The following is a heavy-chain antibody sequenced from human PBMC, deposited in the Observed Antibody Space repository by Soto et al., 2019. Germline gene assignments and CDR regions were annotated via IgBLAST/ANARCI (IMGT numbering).Heavy chain of an antibody. CDR2: MNPNSGNT. Sequence: ASVKVSCKASGYTFSSYDINWVRQATGQGLEWMGWMNPNSGNTGYAQNFRGRVTMTRDTSISTAYLELSSLRSEDTAVYYCATAQIVVPAYTPLDYWGQGTLVTVSS. V-gene: IGHV1-8*01. D-gene: IGHD2-2*01. CDR3: ATAQIVVPAYTPLDY. CDR1: GYTFSSYD. J-gene: IGHJ4*02.